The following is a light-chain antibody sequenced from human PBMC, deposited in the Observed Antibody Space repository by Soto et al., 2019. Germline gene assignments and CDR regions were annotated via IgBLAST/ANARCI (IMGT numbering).Light chain of an antibody. V-gene: IGKV1-17*01. CDR2: AAS. J-gene: IGKJ1*01. Sequence: DIQMTQSPSSLSASVGDRVTITCRASQGIRHDLGWYQQKPGKAPKRLIYAASSLQSGVPSRISGSGSGTEFTLTISSLQPEDFATYYCLQNNSYPVTFGQGTKVEIK. CDR3: LQNNSYPVT. CDR1: QGIRHD.